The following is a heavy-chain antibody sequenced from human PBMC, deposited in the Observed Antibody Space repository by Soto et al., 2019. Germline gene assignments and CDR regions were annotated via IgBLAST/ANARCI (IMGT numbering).Heavy chain of an antibody. CDR3: ARDPLGIAVAATVWFDP. D-gene: IGHD6-19*01. J-gene: IGHJ5*02. Sequence: ASVKVSCKASGGTFSSYAISWVRQAPGQGLGWMGGIIPIFGTANYAQKFQGRVTITADESTSTAYMELSSLRSEDTAVYYCARDPLGIAVAATVWFDPWGQGTLVTVSS. CDR1: GGTFSSYA. V-gene: IGHV1-69*13. CDR2: IIPIFGTA.